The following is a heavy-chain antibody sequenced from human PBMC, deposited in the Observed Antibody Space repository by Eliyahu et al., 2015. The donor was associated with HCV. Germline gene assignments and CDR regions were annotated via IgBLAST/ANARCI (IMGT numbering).Heavy chain of an antibody. CDR3: ARPEYYYDSSGYYG. Sequence: QLQLQESGPGLVKPSETLSLTCTVSGGSISSSSYYWGWIRQPPGKGLEWIGSIYYSGSTYYNPSLKSRVTISVDTSKNQFSLKLSSVTAADTAVYYCARPEYYYDSSGYYGWGQGTLVTVSS. J-gene: IGHJ4*02. CDR1: GGSISSSSYY. D-gene: IGHD3-22*01. V-gene: IGHV4-39*01. CDR2: IYYSGST.